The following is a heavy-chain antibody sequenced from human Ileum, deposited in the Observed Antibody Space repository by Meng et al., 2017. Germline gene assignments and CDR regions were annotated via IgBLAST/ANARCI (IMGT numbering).Heavy chain of an antibody. CDR1: GDSISSSSYY. CDR2: IYFGRAT. CDR3: AREIGARMGSIY. V-gene: IGHV4-39*07. J-gene: IGHJ4*01. D-gene: IGHD6-6*01. Sequence: SETLSLTCTVSGDSISSSSYYWGWLRQPAGKGLEWIGSIYFGRATYFSPSLRSRVSISVDPSKNQLSLTLTSVTAADTAVYYCAREIGARMGSIYWGQGKVVTVSS.